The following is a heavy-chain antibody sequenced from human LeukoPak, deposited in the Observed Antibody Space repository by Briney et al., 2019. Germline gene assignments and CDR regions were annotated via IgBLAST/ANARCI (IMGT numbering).Heavy chain of an antibody. CDR1: GFTFSSYW. V-gene: IGHV3-74*01. D-gene: IGHD3-3*01. J-gene: IGHJ5*02. Sequence: PGGSLRLSCAASGFTFSSYWMHWVRQAPGKGLVWVSRINSDGSSTSYADSVKGRFTISRDNAKNTLYLQMNSLRAEDAAVYYCASYRGDFWSGYYSNWFDPGGQGSLVTVSS. CDR3: ASYRGDFWSGYYSNWFDP. CDR2: INSDGSST.